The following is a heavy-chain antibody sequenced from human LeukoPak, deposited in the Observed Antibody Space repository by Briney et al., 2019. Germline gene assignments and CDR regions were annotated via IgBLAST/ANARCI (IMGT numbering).Heavy chain of an antibody. J-gene: IGHJ4*02. Sequence: GGSLRLSCAASGFTFSSYGMHWVRQAPGKGLEWEAVISYDGSNKYYADSVKGRFTISRDNSKNTLYLQMNSLRAEDTAVYYCAKERGDGDYYFDYWGQGTLVTVSS. V-gene: IGHV3-30*18. D-gene: IGHD4-17*01. CDR3: AKERGDGDYYFDY. CDR1: GFTFSSYG. CDR2: ISYDGSNK.